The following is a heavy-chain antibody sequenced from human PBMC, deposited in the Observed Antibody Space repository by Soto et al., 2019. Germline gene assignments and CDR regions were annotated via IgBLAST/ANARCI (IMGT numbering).Heavy chain of an antibody. CDR1: GGTFSSYT. CDR2: IIPILGIA. Sequence: SVKVSCKASGGTFSSYTISWVRQAPGQGLEWMGRIIPILGIANYAQKFQGRVTITADKSTSTAYMELSSLRSEDTAVYYCARGVGAVTTIFDYWGQGTLVTVSS. V-gene: IGHV1-69*02. J-gene: IGHJ4*02. D-gene: IGHD4-4*01. CDR3: ARGVGAVTTIFDY.